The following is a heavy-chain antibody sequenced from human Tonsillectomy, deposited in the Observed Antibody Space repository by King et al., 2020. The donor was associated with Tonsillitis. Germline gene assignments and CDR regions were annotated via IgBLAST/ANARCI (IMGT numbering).Heavy chain of an antibody. CDR2: ISYDGSNK. D-gene: IGHD2-21*02. Sequence: QLVQSGGGVVQPGRSLRPSCAASGFTFSSYGMHWVRQAPGKGLEWVAVISYDGSNKYYADSVKGRFTISRDNSKNTLYLQMNSLRAEDTAVYYCAKDGHCGGDCYSLYWYFDLWGRGTLVTVSS. J-gene: IGHJ2*01. CDR1: GFTFSSYG. CDR3: AKDGHCGGDCYSLYWYFDL. V-gene: IGHV3-30*18.